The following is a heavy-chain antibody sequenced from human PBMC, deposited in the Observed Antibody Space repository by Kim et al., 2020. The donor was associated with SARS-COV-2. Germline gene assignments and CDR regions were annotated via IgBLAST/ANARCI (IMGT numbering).Heavy chain of an antibody. Sequence: GGSLRLSCAASGFTFSSYAMHWVRQAPGKGLEWVAVISYDGSNKYYADSVKGRFTISRDNSKNTLYLQMNSLRAEDTAVYYCARDGAVALRGYVAGEFDYWGQGTLVTVSS. D-gene: IGHD6-19*01. CDR3: ARDGAVALRGYVAGEFDY. V-gene: IGHV3-30-3*01. CDR1: GFTFSSYA. J-gene: IGHJ4*02. CDR2: ISYDGSNK.